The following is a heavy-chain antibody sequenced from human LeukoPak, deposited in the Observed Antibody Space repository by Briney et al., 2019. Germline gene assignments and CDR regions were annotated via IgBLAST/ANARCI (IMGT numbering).Heavy chain of an antibody. CDR1: GFTFSSYS. D-gene: IGHD3-22*01. CDR2: ISSSSTYI. CDR3: ARVLHKRNYDSSVYYGY. V-gene: IGHV3-21*01. J-gene: IGHJ4*02. Sequence: GGSLRLSCAASGFTFSSYSMNWVRQAPGKGLEWVSSISSSSTYIYYADSVKGRFTISRDNAKNSLYLQMNSLRAEDTAVYYCARVLHKRNYDSSVYYGYWGQGTLVTVSS.